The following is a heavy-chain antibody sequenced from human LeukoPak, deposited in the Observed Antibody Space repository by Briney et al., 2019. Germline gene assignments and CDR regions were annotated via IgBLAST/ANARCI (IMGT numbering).Heavy chain of an antibody. CDR3: ASTYCGGDCYDDAFDI. J-gene: IGHJ3*02. D-gene: IGHD2-21*02. CDR1: GGSISSSSYY. CDR2: IYYSGST. Sequence: SETLSLTCTVSGGSISSSSYYWGWIRQPPGKGLEWIGSIYYSGSTYYNPSLKSQVTISVDTSKNQFSLKLSSVTAADTAVYYCASTYCGGDCYDDAFDIWGQGTMVTVSS. V-gene: IGHV4-39*01.